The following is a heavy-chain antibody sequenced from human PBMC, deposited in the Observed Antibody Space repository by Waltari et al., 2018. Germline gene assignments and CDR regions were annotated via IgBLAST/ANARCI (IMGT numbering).Heavy chain of an antibody. V-gene: IGHV3-48*03. J-gene: IGHJ6*02. CDR1: GFTFSSYE. CDR3: ATSGVHYYGMDV. D-gene: IGHD6-6*01. CDR2: IGSSGITI. Sequence: EVQLVESGGGLVQPGGSLRLSCVASGFTFSSYEMNWVRQVPGKGLEWVSYIGSSGITIYYADSVKGRFTISRDNAKNSLYLQMSSLGAEDTAVYYCATSGVHYYGMDVWGQGTTVTVSS.